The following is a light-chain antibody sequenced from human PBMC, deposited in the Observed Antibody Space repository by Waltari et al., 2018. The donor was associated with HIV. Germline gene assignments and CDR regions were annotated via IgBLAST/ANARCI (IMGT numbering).Light chain of an antibody. CDR3: QQYHSVPHT. J-gene: IGKJ2*01. Sequence: DIVMTQSPDSLAVSLGERATINCKSRQRVLYSPNNKNYLAWYQQKPGQPPKLLIYWASTRESGVPERFSGSGSQTDFTLSISSLQAEDVAVYYCQQYHSVPHTFGQGTKLEIK. CDR2: WAS. V-gene: IGKV4-1*01. CDR1: QRVLYSPNNKNY.